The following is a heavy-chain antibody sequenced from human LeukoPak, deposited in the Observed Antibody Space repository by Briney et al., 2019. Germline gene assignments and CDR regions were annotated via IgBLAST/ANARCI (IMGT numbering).Heavy chain of an antibody. D-gene: IGHD3-16*01. CDR2: ISAYNGNT. CDR3: ARDACDYVWRQSYYMDV. J-gene: IGHJ6*03. CDR1: GYTFTSYG. Sequence: GASVKVSCKASGYTFTSYGISWVRQAPGQGLEWMGWISAYNGNTNYAQKLQGRVTMTTDTSTSTAYMELRSLRSDDTAVYYCARDACDYVWRQSYYMDVWGKGTTVTVSS. V-gene: IGHV1-18*01.